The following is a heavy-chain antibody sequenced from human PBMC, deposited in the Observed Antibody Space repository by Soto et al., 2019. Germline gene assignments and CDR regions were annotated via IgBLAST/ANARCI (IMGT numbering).Heavy chain of an antibody. V-gene: IGHV1-69*08. CDR3: ARDPSAGDSAGY. Sequence: QVQLVQSGAEVKKPGSSVKVSCKASGCTFSSYTISRVRQAPGQGLEWMGRIIPILGIANYAEKFQGRVTITADKSTSTAYMELSSLISEDTAVYYCARDPSAGDSAGYWGQGTLVTVSS. CDR2: IIPILGIA. CDR1: GCTFSSYT. D-gene: IGHD2-21*01. J-gene: IGHJ4*02.